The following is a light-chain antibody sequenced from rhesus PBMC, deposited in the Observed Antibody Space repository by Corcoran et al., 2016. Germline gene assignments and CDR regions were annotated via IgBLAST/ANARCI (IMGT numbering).Light chain of an antibody. CDR1: ENANNY. J-gene: IGKJ4*01. CDR3: QHGYGTPLT. CDR2: KAS. V-gene: IGKV1-74*01. Sequence: DIQMTQSPSSLSASVGDRVTITCRARENANNYLNWYQQKPGKAPKLLIYKASTLQSGVPSRFSGSGSGTDYTFPISSLQPEDVATYYCQHGYGTPLTFGGGTKVELK.